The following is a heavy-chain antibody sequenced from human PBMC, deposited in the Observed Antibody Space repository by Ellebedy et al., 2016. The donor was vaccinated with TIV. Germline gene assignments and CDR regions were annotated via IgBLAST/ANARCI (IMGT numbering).Heavy chain of an antibody. V-gene: IGHV1-46*01. Sequence: ASVKVSCKASGGTFTGYYMQWVRQAPGQGLEWMGIINPSTGSTRYAQKFQGRVTLTRDRSTNTVYMEMSSLRSEDTAVYYCARLSDRGEHWGQGTLVTVSS. CDR3: ARLSDRGEH. J-gene: IGHJ1*01. D-gene: IGHD1-14*01. CDR2: INPSTGST. CDR1: GGTFTGYY.